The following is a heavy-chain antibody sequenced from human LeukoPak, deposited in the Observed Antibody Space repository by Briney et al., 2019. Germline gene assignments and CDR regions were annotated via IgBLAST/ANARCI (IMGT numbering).Heavy chain of an antibody. J-gene: IGHJ4*02. V-gene: IGHV4-34*01. CDR2: INHSGST. D-gene: IGHD5-18*01. CDR3: ARGQSRIQLWFY. CDR1: GFIFRNYA. Sequence: KTGGSLRLSCAASGFIFRNYALSWIRQPPGKGLEWIGEINHSGSTNYNPSLKSRVTISVDTSKNQFSLKLSSVTAADTAVYYCARGQSRIQLWFYWGQGTLVTVSS.